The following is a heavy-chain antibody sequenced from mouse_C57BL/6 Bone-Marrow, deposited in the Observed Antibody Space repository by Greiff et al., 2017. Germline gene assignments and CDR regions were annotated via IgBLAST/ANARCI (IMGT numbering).Heavy chain of an antibody. V-gene: IGHV1-62-2*01. CDR3: ARHAFDGYYVDWYFDV. Sequence: VQLQQSGAELVKPGASVKLSCKASGYTFTEYTIHWVKQRSGQGLEWIGWFYPGSGSIKYNEQFKDKATLSADQSSSTVYMQLSRLTSEDSAVYFCARHAFDGYYVDWYFDVWGTGTTVTVSS. CDR1: GYTFTEYT. J-gene: IGHJ1*03. D-gene: IGHD2-3*01. CDR2: FYPGSGSI.